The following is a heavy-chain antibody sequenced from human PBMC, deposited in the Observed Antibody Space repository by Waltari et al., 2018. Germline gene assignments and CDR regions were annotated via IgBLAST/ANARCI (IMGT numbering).Heavy chain of an antibody. J-gene: IGHJ4*02. CDR2: IYYSGST. Sequence: QLQLQESGPGLVKPSETLSLTCTVSGGSISSSSYYWGWIRQPPGKGLEWIGSIYYSGSTYYNPSLKSRVTISVDTSKNQFSLKLSSVTAADTAVYYCARSPPGDSSGYYLRYFDYWGQGTLVTVSS. CDR3: ARSPPGDSSGYYLRYFDY. D-gene: IGHD3-22*01. V-gene: IGHV4-39*01. CDR1: GGSISSSSYY.